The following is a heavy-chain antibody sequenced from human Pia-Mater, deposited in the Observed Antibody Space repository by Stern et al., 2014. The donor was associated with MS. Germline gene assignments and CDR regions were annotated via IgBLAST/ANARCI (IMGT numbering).Heavy chain of an antibody. Sequence: VQLVQSGAEVKKPGSSVKVSCKASGGTFSSYAIRWERQAPGQGLEWVGGIIPTIGISNHAQKFQGRVTITADKSTNTGYMELSSLRSEDTALYYCARDGGGVDIWGQGTMVSVSS. CDR1: GGTFSSYA. J-gene: IGHJ3*02. V-gene: IGHV1-69*17. CDR2: IIPTIGIS. CDR3: ARDGGGVDI. D-gene: IGHD2-8*01.